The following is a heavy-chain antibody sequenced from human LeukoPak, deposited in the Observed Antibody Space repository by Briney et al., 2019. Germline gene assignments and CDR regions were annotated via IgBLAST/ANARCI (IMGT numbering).Heavy chain of an antibody. J-gene: IGHJ5*02. D-gene: IGHD3-10*01. V-gene: IGHV4-39*01. CDR3: ARQDDRGEIWFGVLPAFGFDP. CDR2: IYYSGDT. Sequence: SETLSLTCTVSGGSISSSSYYWAWIRQPPGKGLEWIGSIYYSGDTYYNPSLQSRVTIAVDTSKNQFSLNLSSVTASDTAVYYCARQDDRGEIWFGVLPAFGFDPWGQGTLVTVSS. CDR1: GGSISSSSYY.